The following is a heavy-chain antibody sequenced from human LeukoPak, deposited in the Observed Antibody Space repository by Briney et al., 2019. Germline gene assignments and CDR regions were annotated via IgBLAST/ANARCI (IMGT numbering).Heavy chain of an antibody. D-gene: IGHD1-26*01. Sequence: GESLKISCQGSGYNFTTYWIGWVRQMPGKGLEWMGIIQPGDSDTRYSPSFQGQVTISADKSISTAYLQWSSLKASDTAMYYCARHRNGSYHSTLDYWGQGALVTVSS. V-gene: IGHV5-51*01. CDR2: IQPGDSDT. CDR3: ARHRNGSYHSTLDY. J-gene: IGHJ4*02. CDR1: GYNFTTYW.